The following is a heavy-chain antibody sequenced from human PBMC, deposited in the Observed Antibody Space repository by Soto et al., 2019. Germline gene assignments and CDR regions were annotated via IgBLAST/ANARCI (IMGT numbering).Heavy chain of an antibody. CDR3: AKDRGPCSGNKCSSLYYYYGMDV. Sequence: GGSLRLSCEASGFKFGDYAMHWVRQAPGKGLEWVSGVSWNSEIVGYADSVKGRFTISRDNAKNSLYLEMNSLRTEDTALYYCAKDRGPCSGNKCSSLYYYYGMDVWAQGTTVTVSS. V-gene: IGHV3-9*01. CDR1: GFKFGDYA. D-gene: IGHD2-15*01. J-gene: IGHJ6*02. CDR2: VSWNSEIV.